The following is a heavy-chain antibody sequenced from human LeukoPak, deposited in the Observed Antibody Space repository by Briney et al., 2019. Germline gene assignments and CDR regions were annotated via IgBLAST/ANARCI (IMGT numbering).Heavy chain of an antibody. J-gene: IGHJ3*02. CDR2: IYGGGTT. CDR1: GLNVSSKY. CDR3: ARGLSTGFNAFDI. V-gene: IGHV3-66*01. Sequence: GGSLRLSCAASGLNVSSKYMTWVRQAPGKGLEWDSVIYGGGTTNYADSVKGRFTISRDNSKNTLYLQMNSLRAEDTAVYYCARGLSTGFNAFDIWGQGTMVTVSS. D-gene: IGHD2-2*01.